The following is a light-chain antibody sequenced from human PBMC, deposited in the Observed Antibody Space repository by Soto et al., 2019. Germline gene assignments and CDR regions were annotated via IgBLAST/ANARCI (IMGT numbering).Light chain of an antibody. V-gene: IGKV3-20*01. CDR3: QQYGSSPHT. Sequence: EIVLTQSPGTLSLSPGERATLSCRASQSVSSSYLAWYQHKPGQAPRPLIYGASSRATGIPDRFSGSGSGTDFTLTISRLEPEDFAVYYCQQYGSSPHTFVQGTKLEIK. CDR1: QSVSSSY. CDR2: GAS. J-gene: IGKJ2*01.